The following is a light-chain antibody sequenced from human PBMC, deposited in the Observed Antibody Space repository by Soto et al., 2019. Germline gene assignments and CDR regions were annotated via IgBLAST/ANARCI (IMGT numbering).Light chain of an antibody. CDR1: QTISSW. J-gene: IGKJ1*01. CDR2: KAS. CDR3: QHYNSYSGA. Sequence: DIQMTQSPSTLSGSVGDRVTIACRASQTISSWLAWYQQKPGKAPKPLIYKASTFKSGVPSRFSGSGSGTEFTLTLRSLQPDDFATYYCQHYNSYSGAFGQGTKVALK. V-gene: IGKV1-5*03.